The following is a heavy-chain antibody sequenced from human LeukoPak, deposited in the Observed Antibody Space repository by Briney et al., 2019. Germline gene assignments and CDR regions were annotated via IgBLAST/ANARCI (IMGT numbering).Heavy chain of an antibody. CDR2: INPNSGGT. V-gene: IGHV1-2*02. J-gene: IGHJ3*02. CDR3: ARDRWWKSYYFFGAFDI. CDR1: GYTFTGYF. D-gene: IGHD1-26*01. Sequence: ASLKLSCKASGYTFTGYFMHWVRQAPGQGLEWMGWINPNSGGTNSAQTFRGRVTMTRDTSISTAYMELSRLRSDDTAVYYCARDRWWKSYYFFGAFDIWGQGTMVTVSS.